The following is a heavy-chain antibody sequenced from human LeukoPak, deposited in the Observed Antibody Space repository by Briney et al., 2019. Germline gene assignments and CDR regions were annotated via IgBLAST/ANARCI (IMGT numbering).Heavy chain of an antibody. CDR2: INPNSGGT. D-gene: IGHD6-19*01. CDR1: GYTFTGYY. V-gene: IGHV1-2*02. CDR3: AREAHSSGWYRGDRYYFDY. J-gene: IGHJ4*02. Sequence: ASVKVSCKASGYTFTGYYMHWVRQAPGQGLEWMGWINPNSGGTNYAQKFQGRVTMTRDTSISTAYMELSRLRSDDTAVYYCAREAHSSGWYRGDRYYFDYWGQGTLVTVSS.